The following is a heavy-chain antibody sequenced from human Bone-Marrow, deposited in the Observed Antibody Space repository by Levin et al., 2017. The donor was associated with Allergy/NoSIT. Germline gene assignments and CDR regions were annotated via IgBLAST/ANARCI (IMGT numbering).Heavy chain of an antibody. CDR1: GYTFITYY. CDR3: ARHYTLDV. Sequence: GESLKISCKGSGYTFITYYIAWVRQMPGEGLEWVGIIYPGDSDTRYSPSFRGQVTISADKSISTAYLQWDSLKASDTATYYCARHYTLDVWGQGTTVTVSS. CDR2: IYPGDSDT. J-gene: IGHJ6*02. V-gene: IGHV5-51*01.